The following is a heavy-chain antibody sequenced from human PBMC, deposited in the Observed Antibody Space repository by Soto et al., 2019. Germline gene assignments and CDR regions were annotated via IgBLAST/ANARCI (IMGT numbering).Heavy chain of an antibody. CDR1: GFTFRSYG. CDR3: AKDSHMTTVTDDAFDI. V-gene: IGHV3-30*18. J-gene: IGHJ3*02. D-gene: IGHD4-17*01. CDR2: ISYDGTEK. Sequence: QVQLVESGGGVVQPGRSLRLSCAASGFTFRSYGMHWVRQAPGKGLEWVAVISYDGTEKYYADSVKGRFTISRDNSKNTLYLQMNSLRAEDTAVHYCAKDSHMTTVTDDAFDIRGQGTMVTVSS.